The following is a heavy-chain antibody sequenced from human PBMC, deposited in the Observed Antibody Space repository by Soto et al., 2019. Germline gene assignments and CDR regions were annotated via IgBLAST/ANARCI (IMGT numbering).Heavy chain of an antibody. CDR3: ARDAAVPGESDRFDY. D-gene: IGHD6-19*01. J-gene: IGHJ4*02. CDR1: GDSVTSNVW. CDR2: AYHNGLT. V-gene: IGHV4-4*02. Sequence: SETLSLTCAVSGDSVTSNVWWSWVRQPPGKGLEWIGEAYHNGLTDYNPSLKSRVTMSIDTSKNEFSLKLTSLTAADTAIYYCARDAAVPGESDRFDYWGQGTLVTVSS.